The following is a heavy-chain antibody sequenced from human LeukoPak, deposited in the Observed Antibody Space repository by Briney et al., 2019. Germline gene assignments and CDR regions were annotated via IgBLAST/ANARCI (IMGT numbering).Heavy chain of an antibody. CDR1: GGTFSSYA. J-gene: IGHJ5*02. CDR3: ARVVVAATHWFDP. V-gene: IGHV1-69*05. CDR2: IIPIFGTA. Sequence: ASVTVSCKASGGTFSSYAISWVRQAPGQGLEWMGGIIPIFGTANYAQKFQGRVTITTDESTSTAYMELSSLRSEDTAVYYCARVVVAATHWFDPWGQGTLVTVSS. D-gene: IGHD2-15*01.